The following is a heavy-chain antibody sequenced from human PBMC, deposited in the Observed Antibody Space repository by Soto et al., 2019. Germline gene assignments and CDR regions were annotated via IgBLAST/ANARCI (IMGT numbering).Heavy chain of an antibody. CDR1: GYSFTSYY. CDR2: INPRGGST. V-gene: IGHV1-46*01. Sequence: QVQLVQAGAEVKKPGASVKLSCKASGYSFTSYYIDWVRQAPGQGLGWIGMINPRGGSTESAQKFQGRVTITRDTSTSTVYLELSGLRFEHPAVYLCAREAAVGPIDNWGQGTLVTVSS. D-gene: IGHD6-13*01. J-gene: IGHJ4*02. CDR3: AREAAVGPIDN.